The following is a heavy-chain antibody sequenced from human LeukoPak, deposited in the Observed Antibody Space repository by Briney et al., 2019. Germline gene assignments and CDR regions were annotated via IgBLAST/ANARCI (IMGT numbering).Heavy chain of an antibody. Sequence: PGGSLRLSCAASGFTFDDYAMHWVRQAPGKGLEWVSLISWDGGSTYYADSVKGRFTISRDNSKNSLYLQMNSLRAEDTALYYCAKDRKNRGYSYGYFDYWGQGTLVTVSS. CDR1: GFTFDDYA. D-gene: IGHD5-18*01. J-gene: IGHJ4*02. V-gene: IGHV3-43D*03. CDR2: ISWDGGST. CDR3: AKDRKNRGYSYGYFDY.